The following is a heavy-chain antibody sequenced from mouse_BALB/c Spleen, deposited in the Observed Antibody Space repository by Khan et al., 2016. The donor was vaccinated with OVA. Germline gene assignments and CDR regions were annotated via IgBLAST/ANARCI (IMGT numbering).Heavy chain of an antibody. CDR1: GFSLTDYG. V-gene: IGHV2-6-1*01. D-gene: IGHD2-10*01. Sequence: QMQLEESGPGLVAPSQSLSITCTISGFSLTDYGVHWVRQPPGKGLEWLVLMWGDGTTSYNSALQSRLTISKDNSKSQVFLKMNSLQTDDTARYFCARQPYYHYNVMDYWGQGSSVTVSA. J-gene: IGHJ4*01. CDR3: ARQPYYHYNVMDY. CDR2: MWGDGTT.